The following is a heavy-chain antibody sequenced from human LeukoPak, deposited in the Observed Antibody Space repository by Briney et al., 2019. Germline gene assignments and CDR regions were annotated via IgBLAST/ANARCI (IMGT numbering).Heavy chain of an antibody. Sequence: ASVKVSCKASGYTFTSYGISWVRQAPGQGLEWMGWISAYNGNTNYAQKLQGRVTMTTDTSTSTAYVELRSLRSDDTAVYYCAIRPYDYVWGSYRSEGDYWGQGTLVTVSS. CDR1: GYTFTSYG. CDR2: ISAYNGNT. V-gene: IGHV1-18*01. D-gene: IGHD3-16*02. J-gene: IGHJ4*02. CDR3: AIRPYDYVWGSYRSEGDY.